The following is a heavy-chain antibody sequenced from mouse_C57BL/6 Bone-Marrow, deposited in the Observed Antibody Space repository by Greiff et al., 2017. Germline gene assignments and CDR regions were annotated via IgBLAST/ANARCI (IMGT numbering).Heavy chain of an antibody. Sequence: VQLQQSGAELVKPGGSLKLSCAASGFTFSDYGMHWVRQAPEKGLEWVAYISSGSSTIYYADTVKGRFTISRDNAKNTLFLQMTSLRSEDTAMYYCARGGDFDYWGQGTTLTVSS. CDR1: GFTFSDYG. J-gene: IGHJ2*01. CDR2: ISSGSSTI. V-gene: IGHV5-17*01. CDR3: ARGGDFDY.